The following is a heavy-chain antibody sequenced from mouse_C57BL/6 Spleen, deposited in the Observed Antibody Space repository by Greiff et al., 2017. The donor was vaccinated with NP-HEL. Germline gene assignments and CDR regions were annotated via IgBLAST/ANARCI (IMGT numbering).Heavy chain of an antibody. V-gene: IGHV1-4*01. J-gene: IGHJ3*01. CDR2: INPSSGYT. D-gene: IGHD2-1*01. Sequence: VQLQQSGAELARPGASVKMSCKASGYTFTSYTMHWVKQRPGQGLEWIGYINPSSGYTKYNQKFKDKATLTADKSSSTAYMQLSSLTSEDSAVYYCARGDGNYSWFAYWGQGTLVTVSA. CDR3: ARGDGNYSWFAY. CDR1: GYTFTSYT.